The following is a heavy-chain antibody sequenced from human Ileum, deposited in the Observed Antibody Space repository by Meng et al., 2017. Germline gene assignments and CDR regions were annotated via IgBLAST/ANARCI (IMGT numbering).Heavy chain of an antibody. CDR3: ARGWYSSGFHS. CDR2: TFYRSKWND. CDR1: GDSVSSDSGA. D-gene: IGHD6-19*01. V-gene: IGHV6-1*01. Sequence: QVQLQQVGPGLVKPSQTLSLTWSISGDSVSSDSGAWNWIRQSPSRGLEWLGRTFYRSKWNDDFAESVKSRITITTDTSKNQFSLQLNSVTPEDTAVYYCARGWYSSGFHSWGQGTLVTVSS. J-gene: IGHJ4*02.